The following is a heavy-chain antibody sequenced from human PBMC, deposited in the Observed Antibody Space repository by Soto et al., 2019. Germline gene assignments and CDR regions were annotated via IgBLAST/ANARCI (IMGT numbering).Heavy chain of an antibody. J-gene: IGHJ6*02. V-gene: IGHV3-23*01. CDR2: ISGSGGST. CDR1: GFTFSSYA. CDR3: AKGGIRDDYYYYYGMDV. Sequence: EVQLLESGGGLVQPGGSLRLSCAASGFTFSSYAMSWVRQAPGKGLEWVSAISGSGGSTYYADSVKGRFTISRDNSKNTLYLQMISLRAEDTAVYYCAKGGIRDDYYYYYGMDVWGQGTTVTVSS. D-gene: IGHD1-1*01.